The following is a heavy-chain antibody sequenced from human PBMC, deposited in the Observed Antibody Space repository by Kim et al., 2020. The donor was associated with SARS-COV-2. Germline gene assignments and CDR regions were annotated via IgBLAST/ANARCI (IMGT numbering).Heavy chain of an antibody. CDR1: GFTFSDYY. J-gene: IGHJ6*02. CDR3: ARVRGGIAAVRGMDV. Sequence: GGSLRLSCAASGFTFSDYYMSWIRQAPGKGLEWVSYISSSSSYTNYADSVKGRFTISRDNAKNSLYLQMNSLRAEDTAVYYCARVRGGIAAVRGMDVWGQGTTVTVSS. D-gene: IGHD6-13*01. V-gene: IGHV3-11*05. CDR2: ISSSSSYT.